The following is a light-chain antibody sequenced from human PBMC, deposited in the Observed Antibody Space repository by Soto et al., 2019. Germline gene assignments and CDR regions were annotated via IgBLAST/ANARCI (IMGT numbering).Light chain of an antibody. CDR2: EVS. J-gene: IGLJ1*01. V-gene: IGLV2-14*03. Sequence: QSVLTQPASVSGSPGQSITISCTGTSSDVGGYNYVSWSQQHPGKAPKLLISEVSNRPSGIPDRFSGSKFGNTASLTISGLQADDEADYHCCSYADNYFYVFGSGTKLTVL. CDR3: CSYADNYFYV. CDR1: SSDVGGYNY.